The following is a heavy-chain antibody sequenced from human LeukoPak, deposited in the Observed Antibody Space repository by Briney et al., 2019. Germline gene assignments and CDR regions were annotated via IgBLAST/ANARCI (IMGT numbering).Heavy chain of an antibody. V-gene: IGHV3-48*01. CDR1: GFTFSSYH. D-gene: IGHD3-9*01. CDR3: ARVVQDVTGADF. Sequence: PGGSLRLSCAASGFTFSSYHMNWVRQAPGKGLEWISYIHSTSSTMHYADSVKGRFTISRDNAKNSLYLQINSLRAEDTAVYYCARVVQDVTGADFWGQGTLVTVSS. CDR2: IHSTSSTM. J-gene: IGHJ4*02.